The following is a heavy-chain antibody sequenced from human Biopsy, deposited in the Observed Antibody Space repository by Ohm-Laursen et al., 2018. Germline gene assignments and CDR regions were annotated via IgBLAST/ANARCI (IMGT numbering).Heavy chain of an antibody. J-gene: IGHJ4*02. CDR1: GASIISGGHF. Sequence: TLSLTCTVSGASIISGGHFWNWIRQHPGKGLEWIGYIYYSGSTYYNPSLKSRVTISVEKSKNQFSLKLSSVTAADTAVYYCARLEWRDTFFDFWGQGRLVTVSS. D-gene: IGHD3-3*01. CDR2: IYYSGST. CDR3: ARLEWRDTFFDF. V-gene: IGHV4-31*09.